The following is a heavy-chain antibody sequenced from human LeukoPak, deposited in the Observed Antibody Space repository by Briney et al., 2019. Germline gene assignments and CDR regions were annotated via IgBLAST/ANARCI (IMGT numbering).Heavy chain of an antibody. J-gene: IGHJ4*02. Sequence: GASLRPSCAASGIPFVTYCMHWVRQAPGKGLVWVSHLNTDGSSPTYGDSAKGRFTVSRDNAKNTLFLQLNSLRVQDTAVYYCARGKAGPAGIDYWGQGTLVTVSS. CDR2: LNTDGSSP. CDR1: GIPFVTYC. V-gene: IGHV3-74*01. CDR3: ARGKAGPAGIDY. D-gene: IGHD2-2*01.